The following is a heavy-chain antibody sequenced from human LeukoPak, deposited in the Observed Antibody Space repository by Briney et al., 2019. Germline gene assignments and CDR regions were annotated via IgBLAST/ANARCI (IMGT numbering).Heavy chain of an antibody. Sequence: GGSLRLSCAASGFTFSSYGMHWVRQAPGKGLEWVAVIWSDGSNKYHADSVKGRFTISRDDAKSTLYLQMNSLRAEDTAVYYCARATYGSGSYYGPSAWGQGTLVTVSS. CDR3: ARATYGSGSYYGPSA. J-gene: IGHJ5*02. CDR1: GFTFSSYG. CDR2: IWSDGSNK. V-gene: IGHV3-33*01. D-gene: IGHD3-10*01.